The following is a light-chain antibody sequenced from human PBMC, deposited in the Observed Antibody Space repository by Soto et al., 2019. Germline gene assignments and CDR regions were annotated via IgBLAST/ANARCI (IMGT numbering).Light chain of an antibody. CDR2: DVT. CDR3: GPYATAGAYV. J-gene: IGLJ1*01. V-gene: IGLV2-14*01. Sequence: QSVVTQPASVSGSPGQSITISCTGTSSDVGGYNAVSWYQQHPGKAPKLMIYDVTNRPSGASNRFSGSKSGNTASLTISGLQAEDEADYYCGPYATAGAYVFGTGTKVTVL. CDR1: SSDVGGYNA.